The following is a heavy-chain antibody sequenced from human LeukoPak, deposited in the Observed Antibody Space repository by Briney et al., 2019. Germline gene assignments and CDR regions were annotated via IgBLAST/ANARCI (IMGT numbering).Heavy chain of an antibody. J-gene: IGHJ6*03. Sequence: ASVKVSCKASGYTFTSYDINWVRQATGQGLEWMGWMNPNSGNTGYAQKFQGRVTITRNTSTSTAYMELSSLRSEDTAVYYCARAIFGVVPSRLYYYYSYMDVWGKGTTVTVSS. CDR2: MNPNSGNT. CDR1: GYTFTSYD. V-gene: IGHV1-8*03. CDR3: ARAIFGVVPSRLYYYYSYMDV. D-gene: IGHD3-3*01.